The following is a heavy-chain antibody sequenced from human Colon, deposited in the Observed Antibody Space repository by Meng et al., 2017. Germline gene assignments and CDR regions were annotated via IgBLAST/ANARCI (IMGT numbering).Heavy chain of an antibody. V-gene: IGHV3-15*01. CDR1: GVTFSNAW. CDR2: ITSNSYSGTA. CDR3: STDWDGDDGSQGDY. Sequence: VALVESGGDLLKPWGSLRLSCGASGVTFSNAWMQWVRQAPGKGLEWVGRITSNSYSGTADYAAPVKGRFTISRDDSKNTLFLQMSSLRIEDTAVYYCSTDWDGDDGSQGDYWGQGTLVTVSS. J-gene: IGHJ4*02. D-gene: IGHD1-26*01.